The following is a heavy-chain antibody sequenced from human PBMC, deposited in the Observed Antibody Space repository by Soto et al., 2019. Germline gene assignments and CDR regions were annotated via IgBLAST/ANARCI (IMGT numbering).Heavy chain of an antibody. Sequence: SDTLSLTCTVSGGSISSGDYYWSWIRQPPGKGLEWIGYIYYSGSTYYNPSLKSRVTISVDTSKNQFSLKLSSVTAADTAVYYCARRLGANYFDYWGQGTLVTVSS. V-gene: IGHV4-30-4*02. CDR2: IYYSGST. CDR1: GGSISSGDYY. D-gene: IGHD3-16*01. J-gene: IGHJ4*02. CDR3: ARRLGANYFDY.